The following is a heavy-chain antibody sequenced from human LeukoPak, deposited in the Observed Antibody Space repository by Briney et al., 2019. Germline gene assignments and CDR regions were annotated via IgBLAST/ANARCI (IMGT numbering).Heavy chain of an antibody. Sequence: ASVKVSCKASGGTFSSYAISWVRQAPGQGLEWMGGIIPIFGTANYAQKFQGRVTITADKSTSTAYMELSSLRSEDTAVYYCARSYQLPPVSAFDIWGQGTMVTVSS. CDR2: IIPIFGTA. D-gene: IGHD2-2*01. CDR3: ARSYQLPPVSAFDI. CDR1: GGTFSSYA. V-gene: IGHV1-69*06. J-gene: IGHJ3*02.